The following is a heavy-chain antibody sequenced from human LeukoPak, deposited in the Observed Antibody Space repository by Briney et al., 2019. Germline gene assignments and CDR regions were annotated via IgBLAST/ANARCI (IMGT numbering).Heavy chain of an antibody. D-gene: IGHD2-15*01. CDR1: GFTFSSYA. CDR3: AKGGTQDLVVAATKTNYYYYGMDV. J-gene: IGHJ6*02. Sequence: AGGSLRLSCAASGFTFSSYAMSWVRQAPGKGLEWVSAISGSGGSTYYADSVKGRFTISRDNSKNTLYLQMNSLRAEDTAVYYCAKGGTQDLVVAATKTNYYYYGMDVWGQGTTVTVSS. V-gene: IGHV3-23*01. CDR2: ISGSGGST.